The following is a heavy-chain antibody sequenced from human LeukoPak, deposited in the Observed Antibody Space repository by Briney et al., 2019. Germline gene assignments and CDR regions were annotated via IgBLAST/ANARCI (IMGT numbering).Heavy chain of an antibody. CDR2: IRYDGYKK. J-gene: IGHJ4*02. V-gene: IGHV3-30*02. CDR3: ARNAHSFDSTGYYFHF. CDR1: GFTLSEYG. D-gene: IGHD3-22*01. Sequence: PGGSLRLSCAASGFTLSEYGMHWVHQAPGKGLEWITFIRYDGYKKYYIDSVKGRFTTSRDNSKNTVSLQMSSLRVEDTAVYYCARNAHSFDSTGYYFHFWGQGTRVTVSS.